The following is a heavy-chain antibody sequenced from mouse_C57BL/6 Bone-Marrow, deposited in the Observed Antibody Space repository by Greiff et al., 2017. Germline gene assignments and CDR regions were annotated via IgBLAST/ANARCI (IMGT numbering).Heavy chain of an antibody. Sequence: EVKLQESGPELVKPGASVKISCKASGYSFTGYYMHWVKQSHGNILDWIGYIYPYNGVSSYNQKFKGKATLTVDKSSSTAYMELRSLTSEDSAVYYCASITTVVAHWYFDVWGTGTTVTVSS. D-gene: IGHD1-1*01. CDR2: IYPYNGVS. V-gene: IGHV1-31*01. CDR1: GYSFTGYY. J-gene: IGHJ1*03. CDR3: ASITTVVAHWYFDV.